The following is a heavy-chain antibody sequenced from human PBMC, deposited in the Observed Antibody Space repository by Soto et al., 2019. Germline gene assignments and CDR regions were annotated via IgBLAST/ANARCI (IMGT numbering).Heavy chain of an antibody. CDR1: EYSFRIYW. J-gene: IGHJ4*02. CDR2: VDPNDSFA. D-gene: IGHD3-10*01. Sequence: PGESLKISCQAFEYSFRIYWISWVRQKPGAGLEWMGRVDPNDSFATYSPSLEGHVSISVDKSTNIVYLQWRSLRASDTATYYCARHQSGSGNSNFDFWGQGTPVTVSS. V-gene: IGHV5-10-1*01. CDR3: ARHQSGSGNSNFDF.